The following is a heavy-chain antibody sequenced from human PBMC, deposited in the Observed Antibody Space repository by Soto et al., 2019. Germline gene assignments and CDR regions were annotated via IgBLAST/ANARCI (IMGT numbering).Heavy chain of an antibody. V-gene: IGHV1-18*01. CDR2: ISAYNGNT. CDR3: ARQDSTYYDFWSGYYSNWFDP. Sequence: ASVKVSCKASGYTLTSYGISWVRRAPGQGLEWMGWISAYNGNTNYAQKLQGRVTMTTDTSTSTAYMELRSLRSDDTAVYYCARQDSTYYDFWSGYYSNWFDPWGQGTLVTVSS. CDR1: GYTLTSYG. D-gene: IGHD3-3*01. J-gene: IGHJ5*02.